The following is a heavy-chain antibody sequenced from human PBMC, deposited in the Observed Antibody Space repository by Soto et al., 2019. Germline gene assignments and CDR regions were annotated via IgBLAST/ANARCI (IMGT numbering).Heavy chain of an antibody. J-gene: IGHJ4*02. CDR1: GFTVSSFA. CDR2: VSGSGGST. CDR3: EKDGPYSSGWYYFDY. D-gene: IGHD6-19*01. Sequence: GGSLRLSCAASGFTVSSFAMSWVRQAPGEGLEWVSAVSGSGGSTYYADSVKGRFTISRDNSKNAPYLQMNSLRAADTAVYYCEKDGPYSSGWYYFDYWGQGTLVTVSS. V-gene: IGHV3-23*01.